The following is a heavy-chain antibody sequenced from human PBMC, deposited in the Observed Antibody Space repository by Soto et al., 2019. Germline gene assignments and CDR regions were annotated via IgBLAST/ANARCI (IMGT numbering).Heavy chain of an antibody. CDR2: ISYDGSNK. V-gene: IGHV3-30*18. J-gene: IGHJ6*02. Sequence: GGSLRLSCAASGFTFSSYGMHWVRQAPGKGLEWVAVISYDGSNKYYADSVKGRFTISRDNSKNTLYLQMNSLRDEDTAVYYCAKSHYDFWSGYYYYGMDVWGQGTPVTVSS. D-gene: IGHD3-3*01. CDR1: GFTFSSYG. CDR3: AKSHYDFWSGYYYYGMDV.